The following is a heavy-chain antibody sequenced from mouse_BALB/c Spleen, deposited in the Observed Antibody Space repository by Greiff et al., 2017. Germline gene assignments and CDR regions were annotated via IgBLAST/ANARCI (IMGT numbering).Heavy chain of an antibody. V-gene: IGHV1-7*01. Sequence: QVQLQQSGAELAKPGASVKMSCKASGYTFTSYWMHWVKQRPGQGLEWIGYINPSTGYTEYNQKFKDKATLTADKSSSTAYMQLSSLTSEDSAVYYCARGELLRYWFAYWGQGTLVTVSA. CDR1: GYTFTSYW. D-gene: IGHD1-1*01. J-gene: IGHJ3*01. CDR3: ARGELLRYWFAY. CDR2: INPSTGYT.